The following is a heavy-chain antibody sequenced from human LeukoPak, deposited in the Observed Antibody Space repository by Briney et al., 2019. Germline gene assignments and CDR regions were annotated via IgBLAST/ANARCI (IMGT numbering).Heavy chain of an antibody. Sequence: PSGTLSLTCAVSGGSISSSNWWSWVRQPPGKGLEWIGEIYHSGSTNYSPSLKSRVTISVDKSKNQFSLKLSSVTAADTAVYYCASLTAASTSVYYFDYWGQGTLVTVSS. CDR2: IYHSGST. J-gene: IGHJ4*02. D-gene: IGHD6-13*01. CDR3: ASLTAASTSVYYFDY. V-gene: IGHV4-4*02. CDR1: GGSISSSNW.